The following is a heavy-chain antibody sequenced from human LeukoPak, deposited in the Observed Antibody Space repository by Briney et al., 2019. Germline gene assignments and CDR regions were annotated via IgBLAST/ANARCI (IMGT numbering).Heavy chain of an antibody. CDR3: AREYCSSTSCDSNWFDP. D-gene: IGHD2-2*01. CDR2: ISSSSSYI. Sequence: GGSLRLSCAASGFTFSSHSMNWVRQAPGKGLEWVSSISSSSSYIYYADSVKGRFTISRDNAKNSLYLQMNSLRAEDTAVYYCAREYCSSTSCDSNWFDPWGQGTLVTVSS. CDR1: GFTFSSHS. V-gene: IGHV3-21*01. J-gene: IGHJ5*02.